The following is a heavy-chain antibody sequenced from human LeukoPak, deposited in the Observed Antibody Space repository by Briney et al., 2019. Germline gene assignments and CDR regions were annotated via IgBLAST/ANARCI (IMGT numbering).Heavy chain of an antibody. D-gene: IGHD3-3*01. V-gene: IGHV4-39*01. CDR3: ARLGAGPTYYDFWSGYSSFYFDY. CDR2: IYYSGNT. J-gene: IGHJ4*02. Sequence: SETLSLTCTVSGGSTSSGNYYWGWIRQPPGKGLEWIGGIYYSGNTYYNPSLKSRVTISVDTSKNQFSLKLSSVTAADTAVYYCARLGAGPTYYDFWSGYSSFYFDYWGQGTLVTVSS. CDR1: GGSTSSGNYY.